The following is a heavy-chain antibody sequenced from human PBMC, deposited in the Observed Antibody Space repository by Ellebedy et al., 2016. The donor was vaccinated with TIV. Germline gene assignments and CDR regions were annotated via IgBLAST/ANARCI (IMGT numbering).Heavy chain of an antibody. CDR2: IYYSGST. V-gene: IGHV4-59*01. J-gene: IGHJ4*02. CDR1: GGSISSYY. CDR3: ARAIVGATVDY. Sequence: SETLSLXCTVSGGSISSYYWSWIRQPPGKGLEWIGYIYYSGSTNYNPSLKSRVTISVDTSKNQFSLKLSSVTAADTAVYYCARAIVGATVDYWGQGTLVTVSS. D-gene: IGHD1-26*01.